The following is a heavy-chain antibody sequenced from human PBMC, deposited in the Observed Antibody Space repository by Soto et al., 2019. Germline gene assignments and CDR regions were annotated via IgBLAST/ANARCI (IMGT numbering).Heavy chain of an antibody. V-gene: IGHV1-3*01. D-gene: IGHD6-13*01. J-gene: IGHJ5*02. CDR1: GYTFTSYG. Sequence: GASVKVSCKASGYTFTSYGIHCVRQAPGQRLEWMGWINAANGDTKYSPKFQGRVTITRDTSASTAYMELGSLRSEDTAVYYCVRRHVSATGIDWFDPWGQGTLVTVSS. CDR3: VRRHVSATGIDWFDP. CDR2: INAANGDT.